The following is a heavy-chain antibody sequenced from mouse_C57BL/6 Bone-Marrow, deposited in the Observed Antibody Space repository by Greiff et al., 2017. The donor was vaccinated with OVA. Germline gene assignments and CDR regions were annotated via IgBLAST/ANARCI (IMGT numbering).Heavy chain of an antibody. V-gene: IGHV1-59*01. CDR1: GYTFTSYW. Sequence: VQLQQPGAELVRPGTSVKLSCKASGYTFTSYWMHWVKQRPGQGLEWIGVIDPSDSYTNYNQKFKGKATLTVDTSSSTAYMQLSSLTSEDSAVYYCARRGVYDGPFAYWGQGTLVTVAA. CDR2: IDPSDSYT. J-gene: IGHJ3*01. D-gene: IGHD1-1*01. CDR3: ARRGVYDGPFAY.